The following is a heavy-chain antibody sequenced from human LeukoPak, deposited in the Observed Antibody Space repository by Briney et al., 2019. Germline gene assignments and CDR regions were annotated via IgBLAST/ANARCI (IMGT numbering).Heavy chain of an antibody. D-gene: IGHD3-10*01. V-gene: IGHV4-34*01. J-gene: IGHJ4*02. Sequence: SETLSHTCAVYGGSFSGYYWSWIRQPPGKGLEWIGEINHSGSTNYNPSLKSRVTISVDTSKNQFSLKLSSVTAADTAVYYCARTRGSGSYCRFDYWGQGTLVTVSS. CDR1: GGSFSGYY. CDR2: INHSGST. CDR3: ARTRGSGSYCRFDY.